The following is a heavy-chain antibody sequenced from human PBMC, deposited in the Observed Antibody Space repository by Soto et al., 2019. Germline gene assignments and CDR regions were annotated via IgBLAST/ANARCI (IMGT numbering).Heavy chain of an antibody. CDR1: GFTVSNNY. D-gene: IGHD3-10*01. J-gene: IGHJ4*02. Sequence: EVPLVESGGGLVQPGGSLRLSCVVSGFTVSNNYMSWVRQAPGKGLEWVSVIYSGGSTSYINSVKGRFTISRDNSKNTVYLQMNSLRADDTAVYYCARPDTVRGVSYWGQGTLVTVSS. CDR3: ARPDTVRGVSY. V-gene: IGHV3-66*01. CDR2: IYSGGST.